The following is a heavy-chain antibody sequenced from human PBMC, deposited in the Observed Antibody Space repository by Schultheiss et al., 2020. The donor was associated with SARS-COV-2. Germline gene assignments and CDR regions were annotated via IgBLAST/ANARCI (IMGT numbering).Heavy chain of an antibody. V-gene: IGHV4-59*08. CDR1: GGSVTSSY. J-gene: IGHJ4*02. CDR2: MYYSGST. D-gene: IGHD6-19*01. Sequence: SETLSLSCSVSGGSVTSSYWSWIRQPPGKGLEWIGYMYYSGSTEYSPSLRSRITISVDTSKNQFSLTLTTVTAADTAVYYCARLSGLASYFDYCGQGTLVTVSS. CDR3: ARLSGLASYFDY.